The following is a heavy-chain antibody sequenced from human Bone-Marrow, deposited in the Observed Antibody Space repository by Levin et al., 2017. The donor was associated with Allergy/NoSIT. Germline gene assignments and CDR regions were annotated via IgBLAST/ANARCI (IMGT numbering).Heavy chain of an antibody. Sequence: ESGPTLVKPTQTLTLTCTFSGFSLSRYGVGVGWIRQPPGKALEWLAVIYWDDDKRYSPSLKSRLTITKDTSKDQVVLTMTSMDTVDTATYYCAQRGSWAGNNWDTGYLDYWGQGTLVTVSS. CDR3: AQRGSWAGNNWDTGYLDY. CDR1: GFSLSRYGVG. V-gene: IGHV2-5*02. CDR2: IYWDDDK. J-gene: IGHJ4*02. D-gene: IGHD1-1*01.